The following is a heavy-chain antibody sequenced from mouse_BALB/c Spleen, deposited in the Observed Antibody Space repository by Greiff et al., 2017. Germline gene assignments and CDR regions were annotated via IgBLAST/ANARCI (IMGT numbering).Heavy chain of an antibody. V-gene: IGHV5-12-1*01. CDR3: ARQGDYHEAWFAY. Sequence: EVQLVESGGGLVKPGGSLKLSCAASGFAFSSYDMSWVRQTPEKRLEWVAYISSGGGSTYYPDTVKGRFTISRDNAKNTLYLQMSSLKSEDTAMYYCARQGDYHEAWFAYWGQGTLVTVSA. J-gene: IGHJ3*01. CDR1: GFAFSSYD. D-gene: IGHD1-1*01. CDR2: ISSGGGST.